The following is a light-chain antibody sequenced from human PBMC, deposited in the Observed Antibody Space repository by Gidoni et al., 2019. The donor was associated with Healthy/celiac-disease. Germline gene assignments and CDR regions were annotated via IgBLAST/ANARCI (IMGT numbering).Light chain of an antibody. CDR2: GAS. CDR3: QQYNNWPPELT. V-gene: IGKV3-15*01. J-gene: IGKJ4*01. Sequence: EIVMTQSQATLSVSPGERATLSCRASQSVSSNLAWYQQTPGQAPRLLIYGASTRATGIPARLSGSGSGTEFTLTISSLQSEDFAVYYCQQYNNWPPELTFGGGTKVEIK. CDR1: QSVSSN.